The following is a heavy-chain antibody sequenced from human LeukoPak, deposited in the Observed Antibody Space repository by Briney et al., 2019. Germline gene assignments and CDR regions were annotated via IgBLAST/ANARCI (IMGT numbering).Heavy chain of an antibody. D-gene: IGHD4-11*01. CDR3: AKPDYSDSYHFDY. V-gene: IGHV3-23*01. CDR2: ISGSGGST. Sequence: PGGSLRLSCAASGFTFSSYAMSWVRQAPVKGLEWVSAISGSGGSTYYADSVKGRFTISRDNSKNTLYLQMNSLRAEDTAVYYCAKPDYSDSYHFDYWGQGTLVTVSS. CDR1: GFTFSSYA. J-gene: IGHJ4*02.